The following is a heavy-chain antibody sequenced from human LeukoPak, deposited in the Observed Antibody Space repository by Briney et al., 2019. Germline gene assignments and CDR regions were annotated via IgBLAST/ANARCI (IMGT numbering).Heavy chain of an antibody. D-gene: IGHD2-2*01. Sequence: ASVKVSCKASGYTFTSYGISWVRQAPGQGLEWMGWISAYNGNTNYAQKLQGRVTMNTDTSTRTAYMELRSLRSDDTAVYYCARDFDIVVVPAAVKTDAFDIWGQGTMVTVSS. CDR3: ARDFDIVVVPAAVKTDAFDI. CDR1: GYTFTSYG. J-gene: IGHJ3*02. V-gene: IGHV1-18*01. CDR2: ISAYNGNT.